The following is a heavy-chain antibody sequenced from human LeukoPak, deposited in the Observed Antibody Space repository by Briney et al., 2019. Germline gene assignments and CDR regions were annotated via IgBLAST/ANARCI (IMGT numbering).Heavy chain of an antibody. CDR1: GYSISSGHY. V-gene: IGHV4-38-2*01. CDR3: ARHVYGRHQLQAYHFDY. D-gene: IGHD2-2*01. CDR2: MYNSVST. Sequence: PSETLSLNCDVSGYSISSGHYWGWIRQSPGKGLEWIASMYNSVSTYFKSSLKSRVTISLDTPKNQFSLTLNSVTAADTAVYYCARHVYGRHQLQAYHFDYWGQGILVTVSS. J-gene: IGHJ4*02.